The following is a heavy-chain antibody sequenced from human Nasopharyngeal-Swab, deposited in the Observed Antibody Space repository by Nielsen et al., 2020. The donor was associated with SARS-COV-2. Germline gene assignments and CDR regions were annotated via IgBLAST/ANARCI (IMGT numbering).Heavy chain of an antibody. J-gene: IGHJ4*02. CDR1: GFTFSNAW. CDR2: IKSKTDGGTT. V-gene: IGHV3-15*01. Sequence: GESLKISCAASGFTFSNAWMSWVRQAPGKGLEWVGRIKSKTDGGTTDYAAPVKGRFTISRDDSKNTLYLQMNSLKTGDTAVYYCTTDLDCSSTSCYFYWGQGTLVTVSS. D-gene: IGHD2-2*01. CDR3: TTDLDCSSTSCYFY.